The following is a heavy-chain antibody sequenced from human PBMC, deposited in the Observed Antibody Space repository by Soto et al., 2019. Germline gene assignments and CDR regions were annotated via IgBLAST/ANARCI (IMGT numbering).Heavy chain of an antibody. CDR1: GFTVSSYY. Sequence: GGSLRLSCAASGFTVSSYYMNWVRQAPGKGLEWVSVIYSGAITYYADSVKGRFTISRDNSKNTVYLQMNSLRAEDTAVYYCVRGPSPPLPPLRFDYWGQGTLVTVSS. J-gene: IGHJ4*02. CDR3: VRGPSPPLPPLRFDY. V-gene: IGHV3-66*01. CDR2: IYSGAIT.